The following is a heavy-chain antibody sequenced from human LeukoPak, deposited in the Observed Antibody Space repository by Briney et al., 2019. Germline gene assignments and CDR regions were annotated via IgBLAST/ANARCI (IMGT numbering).Heavy chain of an antibody. CDR2: INPNSGGT. CDR3: ARKLGVVVAATGAHWFDP. V-gene: IGHV1-2*02. Sequence: ASVKVSCKASGYTFTGYYMHWVRQAPGQGLEWMGWINPNSGGTNYAQKFQGRVTMTRDTSISTAYMELSRLRSDDTAVYYCARKLGVVVAATGAHWFDPWGQGTLVTVSS. D-gene: IGHD2-15*01. CDR1: GYTFTGYY. J-gene: IGHJ5*02.